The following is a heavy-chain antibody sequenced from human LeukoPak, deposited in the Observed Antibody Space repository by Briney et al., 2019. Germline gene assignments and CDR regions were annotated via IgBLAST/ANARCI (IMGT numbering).Heavy chain of an antibody. J-gene: IGHJ4*02. V-gene: IGHV3-74*01. CDR2: ICPDGTVT. Sequence: GGSLRLSCAASGFTFSTYCMHWVRQAPGKGPMWVSRICPDGTVTNYADSVKARFIISRYNARNTVYLQMNSLRVEDTAVYYCVRDFRSADYWGQGTLVTVSS. CDR1: GFTFSTYC. CDR3: VRDFRSADY.